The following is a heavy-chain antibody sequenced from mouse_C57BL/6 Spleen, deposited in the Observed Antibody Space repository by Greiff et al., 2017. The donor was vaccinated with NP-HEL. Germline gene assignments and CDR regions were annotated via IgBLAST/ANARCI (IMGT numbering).Heavy chain of an antibody. D-gene: IGHD2-1*01. V-gene: IGHV1-82*01. CDR2: IYPGDGDT. CDR1: GYAFSSSW. Sequence: VQLQQSGPELVKPGASVKISCKASGYAFSSSWMNWVKQRPGKGLEWIGRIYPGDGDTNYNGKFKGKATLTADKSSSTAYMQLSSLTSEDSAVYFCARSGGKRFAYWGQGTLVTVSA. CDR3: ARSGGKRFAY. J-gene: IGHJ3*01.